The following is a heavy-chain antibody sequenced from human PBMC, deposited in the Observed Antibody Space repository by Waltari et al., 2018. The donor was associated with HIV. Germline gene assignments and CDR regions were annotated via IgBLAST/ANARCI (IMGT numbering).Heavy chain of an antibody. CDR1: GYTSTTYA. Sequence: QVQLVQSGSELKKPGASVKVSCKASGYTSTTYAIHWVRQAPGHGLEWMGWINTKTGNPTYAQGFTGRFVFSLDTSVSTAYLQISSLKAEDTAVYYCARGWSTSSFGPWGQGTLVTVSS. V-gene: IGHV7-4-1*02. CDR2: INTKTGNP. CDR3: ARGWSTSSFGP. D-gene: IGHD2-2*01. J-gene: IGHJ5*02.